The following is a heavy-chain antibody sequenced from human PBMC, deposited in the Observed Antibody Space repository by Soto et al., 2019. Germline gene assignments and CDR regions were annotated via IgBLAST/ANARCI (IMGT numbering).Heavy chain of an antibody. J-gene: IGHJ6*03. CDR3: AKGLLWFGENDYMDV. V-gene: IGHV3-30*18. Sequence: PGGSLRLSCAASGFTFSSYGMHWVRQAPGKGLEWVAVISYDGSNKYYADSVKGRFTISRDNSKNTLYLQMNSLRAEDTAVYYCAKGLLWFGENDYMDVWGKGTTVTVSS. CDR1: GFTFSSYG. D-gene: IGHD3-10*01. CDR2: ISYDGSNK.